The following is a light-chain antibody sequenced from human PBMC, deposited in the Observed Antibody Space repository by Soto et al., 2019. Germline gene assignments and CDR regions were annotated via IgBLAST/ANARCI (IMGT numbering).Light chain of an antibody. CDR3: TSHAGNYNFPYV. CDR2: EVT. Sequence: QSVLTQPPSASGSPGQSVTISCTGTSIDVGAYDFVSWYQHHPGKAPKLMIYEVTKRPSGVPDRFSGSKSGNTASLTVSGLQAEDEADYYSTSHAGNYNFPYVFGTGTKLTVL. CDR1: SIDVGAYDF. J-gene: IGLJ1*01. V-gene: IGLV2-8*01.